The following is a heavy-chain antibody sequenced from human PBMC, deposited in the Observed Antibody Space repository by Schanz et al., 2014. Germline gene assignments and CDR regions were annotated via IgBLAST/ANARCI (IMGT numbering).Heavy chain of an antibody. CDR3: ARGTDWNLHY. CDR1: GFTFSSYG. D-gene: IGHD1-1*01. V-gene: IGHV3-13*01. J-gene: IGHJ4*02. Sequence: DVQLLESGGGLVQPGGSLRLSCAASGFTFSSYGMHWVRQGTGKGLEWVSTIGYLGDTYYPDSVKGRFTVSRDSGQNSLYLQMNSLRAGDTAVYYCARGTDWNLHYWGQGALVTVSS. CDR2: IGYLGDT.